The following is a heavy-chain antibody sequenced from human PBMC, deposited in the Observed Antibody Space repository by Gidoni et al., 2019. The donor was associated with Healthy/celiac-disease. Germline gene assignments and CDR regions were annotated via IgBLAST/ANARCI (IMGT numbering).Heavy chain of an antibody. CDR3: ASGWELLGGFDY. J-gene: IGHJ4*02. D-gene: IGHD1-26*01. Sequence: EVQLVESGGGLVKPGGSLRLSCAASGFTFSSYSMNWVRQAPGKGLEWVSSISSSSSYIYYADSVKGRFTISRDNAKNSLYLQMNRLRAEDTAVYYCASGWELLGGFDYWGQGTLVTVSS. CDR1: GFTFSSYS. CDR2: ISSSSSYI. V-gene: IGHV3-21*01.